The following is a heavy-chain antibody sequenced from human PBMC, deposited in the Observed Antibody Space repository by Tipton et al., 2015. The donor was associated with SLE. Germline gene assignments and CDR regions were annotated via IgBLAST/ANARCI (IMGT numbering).Heavy chain of an antibody. CDR1: GFTYSGYA. D-gene: IGHD3-16*01. CDR2: IRADGSNK. Sequence: SLRLSCAASGFTYSGYAMHWVRQALGKGLEWVAFIRADGSNKDYADSVKGRFTISRDNSKNTLYLQMNRLRVEDTAVYYCAGGTGAYFDHWGQGTLVTVSS. J-gene: IGHJ4*02. CDR3: AGGTGAYFDH. V-gene: IGHV3-30*02.